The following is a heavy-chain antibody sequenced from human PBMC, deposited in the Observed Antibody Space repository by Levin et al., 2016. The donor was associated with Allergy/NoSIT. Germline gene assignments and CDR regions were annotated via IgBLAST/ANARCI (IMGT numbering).Heavy chain of an antibody. J-gene: IGHJ4*02. CDR3: ARGQEYYYDSSGYYLRY. D-gene: IGHD3-22*01. CDR1: GGSISSGGYY. CDR2: IYYSGST. V-gene: IGHV4-31*03. Sequence: SETLSLTCTVSGGSISSGGYYWSWIRQHPGKGLEWIGYIYYSGSTYYNPSLKSRVTISVDTSKNQFSLKLSSVTAADTAVYYCARGQEYYYDSSGYYLRYWGQGTLVTVSS.